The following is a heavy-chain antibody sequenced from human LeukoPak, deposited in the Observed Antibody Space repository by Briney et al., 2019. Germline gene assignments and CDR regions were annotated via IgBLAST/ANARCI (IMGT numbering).Heavy chain of an antibody. J-gene: IGHJ6*01. CDR2: MHPNSGNT. CDR3: ARVSIVNYGMDV. D-gene: IGHD3-16*02. Sequence: VASVKVSCKASGGTFSSYAINWVRQAPGQGLEWMGWMHPNSGNTGYTQKIQGRVTMTRNTSTSTAYMELRSLRSEDTAVYYCARVSIVNYGMDVWGQGTTVTVSS. CDR1: GGTFSSYA. V-gene: IGHV1-8*02.